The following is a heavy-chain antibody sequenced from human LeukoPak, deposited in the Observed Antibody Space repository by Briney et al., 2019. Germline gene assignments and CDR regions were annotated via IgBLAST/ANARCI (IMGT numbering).Heavy chain of an antibody. V-gene: IGHV1-18*01. CDR3: ARRNRIMITFGGVISWFDP. Sequence: ASVKVSCKASGYTFTSYGISWVRQAPGQGLEWMGWISAYNGNTNYAQTLQGRVTMTTDTSTTTAYMELRSLRSDDTAVYYCARRNRIMITFGGVISWFDPWGQGTLVTVSS. CDR2: ISAYNGNT. J-gene: IGHJ5*02. D-gene: IGHD3-16*01. CDR1: GYTFTSYG.